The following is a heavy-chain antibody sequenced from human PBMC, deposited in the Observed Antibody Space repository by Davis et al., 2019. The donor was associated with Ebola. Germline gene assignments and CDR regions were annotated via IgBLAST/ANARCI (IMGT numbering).Heavy chain of an antibody. CDR2: ISYDGSSK. D-gene: IGHD1-26*01. CDR3: VKDRSSGSYDDYYMDV. J-gene: IGHJ6*03. Sequence: GESLKISCAASGFTFSSYGMHWVRQAPGKGLEWVAVISYDGSSKYYADSVKGRFTISRDNSKNTLYLQMNSLRAEDTAVYYCVKDRSSGSYDDYYMDVWGKGTTVTVSS. CDR1: GFTFSSYG. V-gene: IGHV3-30*18.